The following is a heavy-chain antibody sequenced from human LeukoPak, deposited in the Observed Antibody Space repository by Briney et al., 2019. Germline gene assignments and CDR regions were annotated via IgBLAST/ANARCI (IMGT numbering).Heavy chain of an antibody. J-gene: IGHJ4*02. D-gene: IGHD3-22*01. CDR1: GLTFSSYT. Sequence: PGGSLRLSCAASGLTFSSYTMNWVRQAPGKGLEWVSSISRSSTYIYYADSVKGRFTISRDNAKNSLYLQMNSLRAEDTAVYYCARVRYYDSSADYGSFLDYWGQGTLVTVSS. CDR2: ISRSSTYI. V-gene: IGHV3-21*01. CDR3: ARVRYYDSSADYGSFLDY.